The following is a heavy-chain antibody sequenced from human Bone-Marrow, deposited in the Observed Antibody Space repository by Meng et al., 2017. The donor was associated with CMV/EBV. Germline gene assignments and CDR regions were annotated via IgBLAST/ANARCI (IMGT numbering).Heavy chain of an antibody. J-gene: IGHJ6*02. V-gene: IGHV4-34*01. CDR3: ARDLNNYGMDV. CDR2: INHSGST. D-gene: IGHD2/OR15-2a*01. CDR1: GGSFSGYY. Sequence: SETLSLTCAVYGGSFSGYYWSWIRQPPGKGLEWIGEINHSGSTNYNPSLKSRVTISVDTSKNQFSLKLSSVTAADTAVYYCARDLNNYGMDVWGQGTTVTVSS.